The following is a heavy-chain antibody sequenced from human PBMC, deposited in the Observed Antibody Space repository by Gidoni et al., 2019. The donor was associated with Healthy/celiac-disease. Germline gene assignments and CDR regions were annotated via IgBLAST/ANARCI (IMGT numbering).Heavy chain of an antibody. CDR3: ARWNLHDYGDYEGPLYYYYYYGMDV. CDR1: GGTFSSYA. J-gene: IGHJ6*02. CDR2: IIPIFGTA. D-gene: IGHD4-17*01. V-gene: IGHV1-69*06. Sequence: QVQLVQSGAEVKKPGSSVKVSCKASGGTFSSYAISWVRQAPGQGLEWMGGIIPIFGTANYAQKFQGRVTITADKSTSTAYMELSSLRSEDTAVYYCARWNLHDYGDYEGPLYYYYYYGMDVWGQGTTVTVSS.